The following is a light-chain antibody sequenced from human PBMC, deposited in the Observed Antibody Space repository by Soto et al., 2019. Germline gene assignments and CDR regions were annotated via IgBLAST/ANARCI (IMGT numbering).Light chain of an antibody. CDR2: DNN. CDR3: GTWDTRLSVVV. Sequence: QSVLTQPASVSGSPGQSITISCSGSSSNIVSWYQQLPGTAPKLLIYDNNKRPSGIPDRFSGSKSGTSATLGITGLQTGDEADYYCGTWDTRLSVVVFGGGTKLTVL. CDR1: SSNI. V-gene: IGLV1-51*01. J-gene: IGLJ2*01.